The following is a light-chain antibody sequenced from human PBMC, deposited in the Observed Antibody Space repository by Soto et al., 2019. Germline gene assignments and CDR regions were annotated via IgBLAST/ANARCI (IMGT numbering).Light chain of an antibody. CDR1: SSDVGGYNY. J-gene: IGLJ1*01. CDR2: DVS. Sequence: QSALTQPASVSGSPGQSITISCTGTSSDVGGYNYVSWYQQHPGKAPKLMIYDVSNRPSGVSNRFSGSKSGNTASLTISGLQAEDEADSYCSSYTSSSPLVFGTGTKVTVL. V-gene: IGLV2-14*01. CDR3: SSYTSSSPLV.